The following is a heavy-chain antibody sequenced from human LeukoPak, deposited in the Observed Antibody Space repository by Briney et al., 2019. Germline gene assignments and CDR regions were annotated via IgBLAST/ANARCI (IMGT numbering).Heavy chain of an antibody. V-gene: IGHV4-59*01. CDR3: ARGVYIAAAQYGY. CDR2: IYYSGST. D-gene: IGHD6-13*01. CDR1: GGSISSYY. Sequence: SETLSLTCTVSGGSISSYYWSWIRQPPGKGLEWIGYIYYSGSTYYNPSLKSRVTISVDTSKNQFSLKLSSVTAADTAVYYCARGVYIAAAQYGYWGQGTLSPSPQ. J-gene: IGHJ4*02.